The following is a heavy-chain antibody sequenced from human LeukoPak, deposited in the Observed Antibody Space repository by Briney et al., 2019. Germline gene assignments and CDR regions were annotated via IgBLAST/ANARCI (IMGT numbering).Heavy chain of an antibody. V-gene: IGHV4-34*01. D-gene: IGHD3-10*01. CDR2: INHSGST. Sequence: SETLSLTCAVYGGSFSGYYWSWIRQPPGRGLEWIGEINHSGSTNYNPSLKSRVTISVDTSKNQFSLKLSSVTAADTAVYYCARGPNYYGSGSYLSWGQGTLVTVSS. CDR3: ARGPNYYGSGSYLS. J-gene: IGHJ4*02. CDR1: GGSFSGYY.